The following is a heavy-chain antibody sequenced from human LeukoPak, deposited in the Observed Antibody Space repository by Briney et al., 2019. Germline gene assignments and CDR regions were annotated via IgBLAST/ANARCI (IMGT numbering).Heavy chain of an antibody. J-gene: IGHJ4*02. D-gene: IGHD5-18*01. CDR2: IYTSGNT. CDR3: AFSYGPPYYFDY. CDR1: GGSISSYY. Sequence: SETLSLTCTVSGGSISSYYWSWIRQPAGKGLEWIGRIYTSGNTNYNPSLKSRVTMSVDTSKNQFSLELSSVTAADTAVYYCAFSYGPPYYFDYWGQGTLVTVSS. V-gene: IGHV4-4*07.